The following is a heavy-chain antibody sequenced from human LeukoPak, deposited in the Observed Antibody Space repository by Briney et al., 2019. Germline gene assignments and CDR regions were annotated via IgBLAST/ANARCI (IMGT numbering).Heavy chain of an antibody. Sequence: PGGSLRLSCAASGFTFSSYSMNWVRQAPGKGLEWISYISSRSSTEKYADSVEGRFTVSRDNAKNSLSLQMNSLRAEDTAVYFCARDYDWSYADSSGFFFDYWGQGTLVTVSS. D-gene: IGHD3-22*01. CDR1: GFTFSSYS. J-gene: IGHJ4*02. CDR2: ISSRSSTE. CDR3: ARDYDWSYADSSGFFFDY. V-gene: IGHV3-48*04.